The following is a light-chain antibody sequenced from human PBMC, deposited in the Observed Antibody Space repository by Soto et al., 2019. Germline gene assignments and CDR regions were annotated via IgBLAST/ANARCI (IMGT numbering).Light chain of an antibody. V-gene: IGKV3-20*01. CDR3: QQYERSPTT. Sequence: EIVLTQSPGTLSLSPGERATLSCRASQSVSSTYLAWYQQKPGQAPSLLIYGASRMATVIPDRFSGSRSGTDFTLTISRLEPEDVAVYYCQQYERSPTTFGGGTKVEIK. J-gene: IGKJ4*01. CDR1: QSVSSTY. CDR2: GAS.